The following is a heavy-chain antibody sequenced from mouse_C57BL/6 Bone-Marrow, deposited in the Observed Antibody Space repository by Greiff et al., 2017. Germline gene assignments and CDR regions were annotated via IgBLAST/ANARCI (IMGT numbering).Heavy chain of an antibody. CDR2: ISNGGGST. CDR3: ARHRWLLPGYWYFDV. CDR1: GFTFSDYY. J-gene: IGHJ1*03. V-gene: IGHV5-12*01. Sequence: EVQLVESGGGLVQPGGSLKLSCAASGFTFSDYYMYWVRQTPEKRLEWVAYISNGGGSTYYPDTVKGRFTISRDNAKNTLYLQMSRLKSEDTAMYYCARHRWLLPGYWYFDVWGTGTTVTVSS. D-gene: IGHD2-3*01.